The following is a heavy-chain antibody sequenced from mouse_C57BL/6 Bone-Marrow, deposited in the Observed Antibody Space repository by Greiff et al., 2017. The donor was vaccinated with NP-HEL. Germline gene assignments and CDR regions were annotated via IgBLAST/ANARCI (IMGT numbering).Heavy chain of an antibody. V-gene: IGHV7-1*01. Sequence: EVKVVESGGGLVQSGRSLRLSCATSGFTFSDFYMEWVRQAPGKGLEWIAARRNKANDYTTEYCASVKGRFIVSRDTSQSILYLQMNALIAEDTAIYYCARDDYDAMYYWGQGTSVTVSS. CDR3: ARDDYDAMYY. CDR2: RRNKANDYTT. CDR1: GFTFSDFY. J-gene: IGHJ4*01.